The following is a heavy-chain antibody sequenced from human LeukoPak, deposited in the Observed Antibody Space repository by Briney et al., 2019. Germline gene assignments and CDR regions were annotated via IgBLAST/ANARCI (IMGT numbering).Heavy chain of an antibody. J-gene: IGHJ6*03. CDR2: MYSSGIT. D-gene: IGHD3-22*01. Sequence: SETLSLTCTVSGGSIRSYYWSWIRQPPGKGLEWIGYMYSSGITNYNPSLKSRITISVDTSKNQFSLKLSSVTAADTAVYYCASLIRDDNSGYYMDVWGKGTTFTVSS. V-gene: IGHV4-59*12. CDR3: ASLIRDDNSGYYMDV. CDR1: GGSIRSYY.